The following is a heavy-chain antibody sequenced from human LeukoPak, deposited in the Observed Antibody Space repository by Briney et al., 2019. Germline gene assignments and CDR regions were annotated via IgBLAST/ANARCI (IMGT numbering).Heavy chain of an antibody. Sequence: GGSLGLSCVASGFTFTGVYMSWVRQAPGPGLDWVSVIYSDDSTYYADSVKGRFTSSRDNSKNTLNLQMNSLRAEDTAVYYCASRPRDAAADRYYYYYHGMDVWAQGTTVTVSS. CDR1: GFTFTGVY. D-gene: IGHD6-13*01. V-gene: IGHV3-53*01. CDR2: IYSDDST. CDR3: ASRPRDAAADRYYYYYHGMDV. J-gene: IGHJ6*02.